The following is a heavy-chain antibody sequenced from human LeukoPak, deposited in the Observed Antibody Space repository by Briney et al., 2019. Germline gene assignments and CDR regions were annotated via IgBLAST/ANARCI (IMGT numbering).Heavy chain of an antibody. V-gene: IGHV3-66*01. Sequence: GGSPRLSCAASGLTVSNNYISWVRQAPGKGLERVSATFGGAGTHYADSVKGRFTISRDNSENTLYLQLNSLRVEDTAVYYCAREGCTTTSCYKRAFDIWGQGTMVTISS. CDR3: AREGCTTTSCYKRAFDI. CDR1: GLTVSNNY. CDR2: TFGGAGT. J-gene: IGHJ3*02. D-gene: IGHD2-2*02.